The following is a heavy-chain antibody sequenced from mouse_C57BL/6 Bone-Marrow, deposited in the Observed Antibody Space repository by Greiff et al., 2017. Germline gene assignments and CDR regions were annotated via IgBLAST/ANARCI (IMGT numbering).Heavy chain of an antibody. Sequence: EVQVVESGAELVRPGASVKLSCTASGFNIKDDYMHWVKQRPEQGLEWIGWIDPENGDTEYASKFQGKATITADTSSNTAYLQLRSLTSEDTAVYYYTDPIYDGYYFDVWGTGTTVTVSS. CDR1: GFNIKDDY. CDR3: TDPIYDGYYFDV. V-gene: IGHV14-4*01. J-gene: IGHJ1*03. D-gene: IGHD2-3*01. CDR2: IDPENGDT.